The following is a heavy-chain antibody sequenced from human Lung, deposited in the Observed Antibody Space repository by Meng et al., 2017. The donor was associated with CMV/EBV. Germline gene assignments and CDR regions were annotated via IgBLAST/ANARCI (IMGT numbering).Heavy chain of an antibody. V-gene: IGHV3-7*01. CDR1: GFTFSNSY. J-gene: IGHJ4*02. CDR3: ARDPHFGALDY. Sequence: GGSXRLXCIASGFTFSNSYMSWIRQPPGKGLEWVANIKYDGSEKAYVGSVKGRFTISRDNTKNSLYLQMNSLTAEDTAVYYCARDPHFGALDYWGQGTRVTVSS. CDR2: IKYDGSEK. D-gene: IGHD3-10*01.